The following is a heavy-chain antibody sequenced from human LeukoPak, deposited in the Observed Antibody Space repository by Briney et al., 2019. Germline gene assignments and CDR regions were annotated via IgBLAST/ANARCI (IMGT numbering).Heavy chain of an antibody. CDR3: ARGRRAYYDSSGYYYYFDY. D-gene: IGHD3-22*01. CDR2: ISSNGGST. CDR1: GFTFNSYA. V-gene: IGHV3-64*01. Sequence: GGSLRLSCEASGFTFNSYAMHWVRQAPGKGLEYVSAISSNGGSTYYANSVKGRFTISRDNSKNTLYLQMGSLRPEDMAVYYCARGRRAYYDSSGYYYYFDYWGQGTLVTVSS. J-gene: IGHJ4*02.